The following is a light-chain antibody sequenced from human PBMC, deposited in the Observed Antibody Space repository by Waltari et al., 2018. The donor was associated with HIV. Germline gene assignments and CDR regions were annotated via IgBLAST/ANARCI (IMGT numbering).Light chain of an antibody. Sequence: QTVVTQEPSFSVSPGGTVTLTCGLSSGSVSTSYYPSWYQQTPGQAPRTLSYSTNCRSSGVPDRFSGSILGNKAALTIAGAQADDESDYYCVLFMGNGIWVFGGGTKLTVL. J-gene: IGLJ3*02. CDR2: STN. V-gene: IGLV8-61*01. CDR1: SGSVSTSYY. CDR3: VLFMGNGIWV.